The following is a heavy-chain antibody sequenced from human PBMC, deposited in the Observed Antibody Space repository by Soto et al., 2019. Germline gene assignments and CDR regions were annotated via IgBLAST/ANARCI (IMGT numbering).Heavy chain of an antibody. CDR3: ARQGYCSGGSCYGMDV. Sequence: GESLKISCKGFGYGFPSYWIAWVRQMPGKGLECMGIIYPGDSDTRYSPSFEGQVTIAADKSTSTAYLQWSSLQASDTAMYFCARQGYCSGGSCYGMDVWGQGTTVTVSS. CDR2: IYPGDSDT. V-gene: IGHV5-51*01. D-gene: IGHD2-15*01. J-gene: IGHJ6*02. CDR1: GYGFPSYW.